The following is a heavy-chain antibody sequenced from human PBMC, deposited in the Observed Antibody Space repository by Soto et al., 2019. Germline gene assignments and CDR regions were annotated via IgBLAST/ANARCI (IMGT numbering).Heavy chain of an antibody. CDR3: AKDIRRELLMDY. Sequence: GGSLRLSCAASGFTFSSYGMHWVRQAPGKGLEWVAVISYDGSNKYYADSVKGRFTISRDNSKNTLYLQMNSLRAEDTAVYYCAKDIRRELLMDYWGQGTLVTVSS. CDR2: ISYDGSNK. D-gene: IGHD1-7*01. J-gene: IGHJ4*02. CDR1: GFTFSSYG. V-gene: IGHV3-30*18.